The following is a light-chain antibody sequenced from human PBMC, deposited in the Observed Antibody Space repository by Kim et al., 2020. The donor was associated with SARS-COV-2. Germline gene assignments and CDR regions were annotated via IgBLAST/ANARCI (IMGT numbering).Light chain of an antibody. J-gene: IGLJ1*01. V-gene: IGLV2-23*02. CDR2: EVS. CDR1: SSDVGSYNL. Sequence: GQSITFSCNGTSSDVGSYNLVSWYQQHPGKAPKLMIYEVSKRPSGVSNRFSGSKSGNTASLTISGLQAEDEADYYCCSYAGSSTYVFGTGTKVTVL. CDR3: CSYAGSSTYV.